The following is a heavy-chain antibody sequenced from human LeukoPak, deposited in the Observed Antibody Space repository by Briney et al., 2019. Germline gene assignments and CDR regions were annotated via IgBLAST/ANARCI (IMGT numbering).Heavy chain of an antibody. J-gene: IGHJ5*02. D-gene: IGHD4-11*01. V-gene: IGHV4-39*01. CDR3: ARNDYRTYYNWFDP. Sequence: SETLSLTCTVSGGPISSSSYYWGWIRQPPGKGLEWIGSIYYSGSTYYNPSLKSRVTISVDTSKNQFSLKLSSVTAADTAVYYCARNDYRTYYNWFDPWGQGTLVTVSS. CDR2: IYYSGST. CDR1: GGPISSSSYY.